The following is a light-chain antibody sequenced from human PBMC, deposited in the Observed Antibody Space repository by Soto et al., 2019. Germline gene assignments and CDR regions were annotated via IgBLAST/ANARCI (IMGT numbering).Light chain of an antibody. V-gene: IGKV1D-16*01. CDR2: AAS. CDR1: QDINSY. J-gene: IGKJ4*01. Sequence: DVQMTQSPSSLSASVGDRVTITCRASQDINSYLAWYQQKPGNAPKSLIYAASSLQTAVPSRFSGSESGTDFTLTISTLQPEDSATYYCQQYNIYPLTFGGGTKVEIK. CDR3: QQYNIYPLT.